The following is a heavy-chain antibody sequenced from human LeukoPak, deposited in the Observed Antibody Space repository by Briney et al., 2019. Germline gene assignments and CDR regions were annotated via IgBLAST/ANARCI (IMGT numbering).Heavy chain of an antibody. V-gene: IGHV3-23*01. D-gene: IGHD5-12*01. Sequence: PGGSLRLSCAASGFTFSSYGMSWVRQAPGKGLEWVSAISGSGGSTYYADSVKGRFTISTDNSKDTLYLQMNSLRVGDTAVYYCAGQWLRLGAIDYWGQGTLVSVSS. CDR2: ISGSGGST. CDR1: GFTFSSYG. J-gene: IGHJ4*02. CDR3: AGQWLRLGAIDY.